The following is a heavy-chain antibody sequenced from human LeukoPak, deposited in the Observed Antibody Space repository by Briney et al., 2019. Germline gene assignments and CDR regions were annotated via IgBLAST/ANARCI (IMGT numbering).Heavy chain of an antibody. CDR3: AKRGDYSSFDY. V-gene: IGHV3-30*18. J-gene: IGHJ4*02. CDR1: GFTFSSYG. CDR2: ISYDGSNK. D-gene: IGHD2-15*01. Sequence: PGGSLRLSCAASGFTFSSYGMHWVRQAPGKGPEWVAVISYDGSNKYYADSVKGRFTISRDNSKNTLYLQMSSLRAEDTAVYYCAKRGDYSSFDYWGQGTLVTVSS.